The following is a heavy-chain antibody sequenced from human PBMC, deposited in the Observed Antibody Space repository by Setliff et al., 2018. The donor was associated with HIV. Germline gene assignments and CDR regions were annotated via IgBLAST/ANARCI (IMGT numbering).Heavy chain of an antibody. V-gene: IGHV3-30*18. D-gene: IGHD4-17*01. CDR3: AKDREVTIYYYYYGMDV. J-gene: IGHJ6*02. CDR1: GFTFSSYG. CDR2: ISYDGSNK. Sequence: LGGSLRLSCAASGFTFSSYGMHWVRQAPGKGLEWVAVISYDGSNKYYADSVKGRFTISRDNSKNTLYLQMNSLRAEDTAVYYCAKDREVTIYYYYYGMDVWGQGTTVTVSS.